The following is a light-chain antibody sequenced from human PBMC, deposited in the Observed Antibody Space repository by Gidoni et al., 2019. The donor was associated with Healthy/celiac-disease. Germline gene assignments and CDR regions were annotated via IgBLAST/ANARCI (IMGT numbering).Light chain of an antibody. Sequence: EIVMTQSPATLSVSPGERATLSCRASQSVSSNLAWYQQKPGQAPRLLIYGASTRATGIPARFRGSGSGTEFTLTISSLQSEDFAVYYCQQYNNWLRTFXGXTKVEIK. V-gene: IGKV3-15*01. CDR3: QQYNNWLRT. CDR1: QSVSSN. CDR2: GAS. J-gene: IGKJ4*01.